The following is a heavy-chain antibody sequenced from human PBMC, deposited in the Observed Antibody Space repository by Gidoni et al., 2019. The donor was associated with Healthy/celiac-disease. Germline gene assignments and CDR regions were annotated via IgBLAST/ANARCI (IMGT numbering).Heavy chain of an antibody. CDR1: GFTFSSYG. J-gene: IGHJ4*02. D-gene: IGHD6-19*01. Sequence: QVQLVESGGGVVQPGRSLSLSCAASGFTFSSYGMHWVRQAPGKGLEWVAVISYDGSNKYYADSVKGRFTISRDNSKNTLYLQMNSLRAEDTAVYYCAIPPVAVAAPREWGQGTLVTVSS. CDR2: ISYDGSNK. V-gene: IGHV3-30*03. CDR3: AIPPVAVAAPRE.